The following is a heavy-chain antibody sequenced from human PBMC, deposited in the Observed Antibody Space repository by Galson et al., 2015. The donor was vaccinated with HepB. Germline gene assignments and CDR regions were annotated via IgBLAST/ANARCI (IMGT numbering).Heavy chain of an antibody. V-gene: IGHV3-7*01. Sequence: SLRLSCAASGFTFSRYWMNWVRQAPGKGLEWVANIKEDGTEANYVDSAKGRFTISRDNAKNSLYLEISSLRAEDTAVYYCVGPNYFDPWGQGMQVTVSS. J-gene: IGHJ5*02. CDR1: GFTFSRYW. CDR3: VGPNYFDP. CDR2: IKEDGTEA. D-gene: IGHD1-7*01.